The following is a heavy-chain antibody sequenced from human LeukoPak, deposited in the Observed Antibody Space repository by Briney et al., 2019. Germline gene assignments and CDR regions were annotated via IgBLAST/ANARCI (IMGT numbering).Heavy chain of an antibody. CDR3: AREGGPYRPLDY. Sequence: PSETLSLTCGVSGGSISNTNWWTWFRQPPGKGLAWIGEVNLQGSTNYNPSLKSRVAISVDKSENHISLKLTSVTAADTAVYYCAREGGPYRPLDYSGQGTLVTVAS. V-gene: IGHV4-4*02. CDR1: GGSISNTNW. J-gene: IGHJ4*02. CDR2: VNLQGST.